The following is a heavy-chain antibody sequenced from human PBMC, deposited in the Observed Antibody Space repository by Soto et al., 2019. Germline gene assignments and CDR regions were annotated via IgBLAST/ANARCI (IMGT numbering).Heavy chain of an antibody. CDR1: GFTFSSYA. J-gene: IGHJ4*02. Sequence: EVQLLESGGGLVQPGGSLRLSCAASGFTFSSYAMSWVRQAPGKGLEWVSAISGSGGSTYYADSVKGRFTISRDNSKNTLYLQMNSLRAEDTAVYYCAYIVVVPAAIVPSVSDYWGQGTLVTVSS. V-gene: IGHV3-23*01. D-gene: IGHD2-2*02. CDR2: ISGSGGST. CDR3: AYIVVVPAAIVPSVSDY.